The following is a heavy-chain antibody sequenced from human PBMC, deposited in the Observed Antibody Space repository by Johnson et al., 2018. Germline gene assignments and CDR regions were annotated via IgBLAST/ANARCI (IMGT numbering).Heavy chain of an antibody. V-gene: IGHV3-66*01. D-gene: IGHD4/OR15-4a*01. CDR2: IYAGGQT. Sequence: VQLVQSGGGLVQAGGSLRLSCVVSGFSVSTYAMSWVRQAPGKGLEWVSVIYAGGQTFYAGSVKGRFTISRDNSRNTLYLHMSTLRAEDTAVYYCARESTMGYSPEGDAFNIWGQGTMVIVSS. CDR1: GFSVSTYA. CDR3: ARESTMGYSPEGDAFNI. J-gene: IGHJ3*02.